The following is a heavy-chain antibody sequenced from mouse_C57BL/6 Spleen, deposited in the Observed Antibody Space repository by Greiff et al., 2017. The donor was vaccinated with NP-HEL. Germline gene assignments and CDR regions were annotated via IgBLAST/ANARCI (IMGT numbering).Heavy chain of an antibody. CDR2: ILPGSGST. CDR3: ARGELYSDYEGFAY. Sequence: QVQLQQSGAELMKPGASVKLSCKATGYTFTGYWIEWVKQRPGHGLEWIGDILPGSGSTNYNEKFKGKATLTADTSSNTAYMQLSSLTTEDSAIDYWARGELYSDYEGFAYWGQGTLVTVSA. V-gene: IGHV1-9*01. J-gene: IGHJ3*01. CDR1: GYTFTGYW. D-gene: IGHD2-4*01.